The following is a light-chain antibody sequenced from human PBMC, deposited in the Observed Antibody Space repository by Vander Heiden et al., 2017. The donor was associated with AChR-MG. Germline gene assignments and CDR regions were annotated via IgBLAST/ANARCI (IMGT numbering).Light chain of an antibody. CDR2: NDD. CDR3: AAWDDIVRGVL. J-gene: IGLJ2*01. V-gene: IGLV1-47*02. CDR1: SSNHGKRS. Sequence: QSVLTQPPSASGTPGQRVIIPCSGTSSNHGKRSVCWYQQVPGTAPKVLIYNDDQRPSGVPDRFSGSKSGTSASLAIDGLRSEDEADYYCAAWDDIVRGVLFGGGTKVTVL.